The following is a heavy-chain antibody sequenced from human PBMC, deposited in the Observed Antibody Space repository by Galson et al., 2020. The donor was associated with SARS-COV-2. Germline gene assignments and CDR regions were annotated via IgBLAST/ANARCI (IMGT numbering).Heavy chain of an antibody. CDR2: IYSSGST. CDR3: ANSWLPIGYFDY. V-gene: IGHV3-66*02. J-gene: IGHJ4*02. CDR1: GFTVSSNY. Sequence: GGSLRLSCAASGFTVSSNYMSWVRQAPGKGLEWVSVIYSSGSTYYADSVKGRFTISRDNSKSTLYLQMNSLRVEDTAVYYCANSWLPIGYFDYWGQGTLVSVSS. D-gene: IGHD2-15*01.